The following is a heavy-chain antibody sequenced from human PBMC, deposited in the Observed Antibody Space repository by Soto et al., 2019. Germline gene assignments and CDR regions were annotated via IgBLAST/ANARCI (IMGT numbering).Heavy chain of an antibody. Sequence: GGSLRLSCAASGFTFSSYAMIWVRQAPGKGLEWVSAISGSADSTYYADSVKGRFTISRDNSLNTLYPQMNSLRAEDTAVYYCANRPRYYNMGVWGQGTTVTVSS. CDR1: GFTFSSYA. CDR2: ISGSADST. J-gene: IGHJ6*02. CDR3: ANRPRYYNMGV. V-gene: IGHV3-23*01.